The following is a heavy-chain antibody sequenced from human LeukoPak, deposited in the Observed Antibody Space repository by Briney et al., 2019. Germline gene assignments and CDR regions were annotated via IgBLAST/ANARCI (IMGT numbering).Heavy chain of an antibody. J-gene: IGHJ6*03. CDR2: IYPGDSDT. CDR3: ARSRGDYDFWSGSYYYYYMDV. CDR1: GYSFPSYW. Sequence: GESLKISCKGSGYSFPSYWIGWVRQMPGKGLEWMGIIYPGDSDTRYSPSFQGQVTISADKSISTAYLQWSSLKASDTAMYYCARSRGDYDFWSGSYYYYYMDVWGKGTTVTVSS. V-gene: IGHV5-51*01. D-gene: IGHD3-3*01.